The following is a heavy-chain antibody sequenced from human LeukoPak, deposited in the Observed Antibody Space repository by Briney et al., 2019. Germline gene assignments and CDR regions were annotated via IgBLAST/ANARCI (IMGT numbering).Heavy chain of an antibody. Sequence: ASVKVSCKVSGYTLTELSMHWVRQAPGKGLEWMGGFDPEDGETIYAQKFQGGVTMTEDTSTDTAYMELSSLRSEDTAVYYCATVADCSSTSCYSLFDWGQGTLVTVSS. CDR1: GYTLTELS. J-gene: IGHJ4*02. V-gene: IGHV1-24*01. CDR2: FDPEDGET. D-gene: IGHD2-2*01. CDR3: ATVADCSSTSCYSLFD.